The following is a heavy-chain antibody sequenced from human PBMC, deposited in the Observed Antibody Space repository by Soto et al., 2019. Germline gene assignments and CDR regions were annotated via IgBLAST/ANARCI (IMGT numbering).Heavy chain of an antibody. CDR3: ARDPGDLYLDY. V-gene: IGHV3-21*01. CDR2: ISSSSSYI. Sequence: EVQLVESGGGLVKPGGSLRLSCAASGFTFSSYSMNWVRQAPGKGLEWVSSISSSSSYIYYADSVKGRFTISRDNAKNTLYQQMNSLRTEDTAVYYCARDPGDLYLDYWGQGTLVTVFS. CDR1: GFTFSSYS. J-gene: IGHJ4*02. D-gene: IGHD4-17*01.